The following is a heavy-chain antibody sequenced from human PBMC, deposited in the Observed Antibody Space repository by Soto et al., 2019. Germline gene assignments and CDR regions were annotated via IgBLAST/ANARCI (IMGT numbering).Heavy chain of an antibody. D-gene: IGHD5-12*01. V-gene: IGHV4-59*01. CDR3: ARGVPDGWLRFKVFDY. CDR1: GGSISSYY. CDR2: IYYSGST. J-gene: IGHJ4*02. Sequence: PSETLSLTCTVSGGSISSYYWSWIRQPPGKGLEWIGYIYYSGSTNYNPSLKSRVTISVDTSKNQFSLKLSSVTAADTAVYYCARGVPDGWLRFKVFDYWGQGTLVTVSS.